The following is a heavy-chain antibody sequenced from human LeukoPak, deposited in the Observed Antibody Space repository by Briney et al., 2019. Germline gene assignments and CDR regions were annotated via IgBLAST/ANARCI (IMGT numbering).Heavy chain of an antibody. D-gene: IGHD3-10*01. J-gene: IGHJ4*02. CDR3: AKVIGPDYYGSGALDS. Sequence: GGSLRLSCAASGFTFSSYAMSWVRQAPGKGLEWVSAISGSGGSTYYADSVKGRFTISRDNSKNTLYLQMNSLRAEDTAVYYCAKVIGPDYYGSGALDSWGQGTLVTVSS. V-gene: IGHV3-23*01. CDR2: ISGSGGST. CDR1: GFTFSSYA.